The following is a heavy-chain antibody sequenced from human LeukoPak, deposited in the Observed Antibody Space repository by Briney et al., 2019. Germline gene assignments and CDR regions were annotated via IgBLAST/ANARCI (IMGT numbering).Heavy chain of an antibody. Sequence: GASVKVSCKASGGTFTSYYMHWVRQAPGQGLEWMGIINPSGGSTSYAQKFQGRVTMTRDMSTGTVYMELSSLRSEDTAVYYCARMSEGYAYFDYWGQGTLVTVSS. D-gene: IGHD1-1*01. CDR1: GGTFTSYY. J-gene: IGHJ4*02. CDR3: ARMSEGYAYFDY. V-gene: IGHV1-46*01. CDR2: INPSGGST.